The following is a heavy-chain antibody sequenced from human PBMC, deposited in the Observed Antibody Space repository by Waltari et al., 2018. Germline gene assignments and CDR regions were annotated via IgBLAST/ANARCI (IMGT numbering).Heavy chain of an antibody. D-gene: IGHD2-2*01. CDR3: VRVGSNHNFDY. V-gene: IGHV1-2*06. CDR2: IHPDSGGT. Sequence: QVQLVQSGAEVKKPGASVKGSCKASGYTFTAYYMHWVRQAPGKGLEWMGRIHPDSGGTNFAQNFQGRVTMTRDTSISTAYMELSSLRSDDTAVYYCVRVGSNHNFDYWGQGTLVTVSS. CDR1: GYTFTAYY. J-gene: IGHJ4*02.